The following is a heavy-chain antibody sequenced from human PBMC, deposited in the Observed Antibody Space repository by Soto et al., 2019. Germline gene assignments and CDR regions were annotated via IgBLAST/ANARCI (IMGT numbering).Heavy chain of an antibody. J-gene: IGHJ4*02. D-gene: IGHD3-10*01. V-gene: IGHV4-30-4*01. CDR1: GGSINIGDSY. CDR3: ARDSPMVRGVIDY. CDR2: IFYSGST. Sequence: SETLSLTCTVSGGSINIGDSYWSWVRQPPGKGLQWIGYIFYSGSTYYNPSLQSRVTMSVDMSKNQISLRLTSVTAADTAMYYCARDSPMVRGVIDYWGQGTLVTVSS.